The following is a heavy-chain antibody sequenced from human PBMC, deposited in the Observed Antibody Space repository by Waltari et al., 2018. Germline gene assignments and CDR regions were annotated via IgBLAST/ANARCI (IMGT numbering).Heavy chain of an antibody. CDR2: NRSKAYGGTP. CDR3: ARDSYGDYDY. Sequence: EVQLVESGGGLVQPGRSLRLACTASGFIFGDYAMSWFRQAPGEGVEWVGFNRSKAYGGTPEYGASVRGRFTISRDDSKGTAYLQMSSLRTEDTALYYCARDSYGDYDYWGQGTLVTVSS. CDR1: GFIFGDYA. V-gene: IGHV3-49*03. D-gene: IGHD4-17*01. J-gene: IGHJ4*02.